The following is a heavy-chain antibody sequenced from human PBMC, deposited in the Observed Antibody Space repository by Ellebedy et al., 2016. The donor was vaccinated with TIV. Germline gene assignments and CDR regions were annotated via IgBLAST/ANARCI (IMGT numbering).Heavy chain of an antibody. Sequence: GESLKISCAASGFTFGFSFSRYAMSWVRQAPGKGLEWVSAISGSGGSTYYADSVKGRFTISRDNSNNTLYLQMNSLRPEDTAVYYCARGGLVMTTVTTRPVDWWGQGTLVTVSS. CDR1: GFTFGFSFSRYA. V-gene: IGHV3-23*01. CDR3: ARGGLVMTTVTTRPVDW. D-gene: IGHD4-11*01. J-gene: IGHJ4*02. CDR2: ISGSGGST.